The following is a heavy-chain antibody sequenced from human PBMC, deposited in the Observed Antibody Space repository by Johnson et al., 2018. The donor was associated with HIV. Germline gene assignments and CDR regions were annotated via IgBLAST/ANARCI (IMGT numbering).Heavy chain of an antibody. CDR1: GFTFSSYG. CDR3: ARDVSYRYDGDGWADAFDI. D-gene: IGHD2-21*01. V-gene: IGHV3-30*02. J-gene: IGHJ3*02. CDR2: IRYDGSNK. Sequence: QVQLVESGGGVVQPGGSLRLSCAASGFTFSSYGMHWVHQAPGKGLEWVAFIRYDGSNKYYADSVKGRFTISRDNSKNTLYLQMNTLRAEDTAVYYCARDVSYRYDGDGWADAFDIWGQGTMVTVSA.